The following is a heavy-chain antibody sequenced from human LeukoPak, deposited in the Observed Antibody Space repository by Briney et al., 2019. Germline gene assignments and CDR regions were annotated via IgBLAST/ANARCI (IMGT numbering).Heavy chain of an antibody. J-gene: IGHJ4*02. CDR1: GFTFSSCW. CDR2: IKQDGNEK. V-gene: IGHV3-7*02. D-gene: IGHD1-26*01. CDR3: ARLMGERSLFDY. Sequence: PGGSLRLSCAASGFTFSSCWMTWVRQAPGKGLEWVANIKQDGNEKYYVDSVKGRFSISRDNAKNSVYLQMNSLRAEDTAVYYCARLMGERSLFDYWGQGELVTVSS.